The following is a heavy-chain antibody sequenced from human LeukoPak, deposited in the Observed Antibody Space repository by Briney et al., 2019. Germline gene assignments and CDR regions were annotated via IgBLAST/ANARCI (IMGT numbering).Heavy chain of an antibody. CDR1: GFTFSSYG. CDR2: ISSSSTTI. V-gene: IGHV3-48*01. CDR3: ARVSSNYYYYMDV. Sequence: GGSLRLSCAASGFTFSSYGMHWVRQAPWKGLEWVSFISSSSTTIYYADSVKGRFTISRDSAKNSLYLQMNSLRAEDTAVYYCARVSSNYYYYMDVWGKGTTVTVSS. J-gene: IGHJ6*03.